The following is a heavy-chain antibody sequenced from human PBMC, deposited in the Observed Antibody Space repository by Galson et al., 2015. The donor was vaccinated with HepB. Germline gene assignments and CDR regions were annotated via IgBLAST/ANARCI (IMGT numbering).Heavy chain of an antibody. J-gene: IGHJ4*02. CDR2: IYHSGST. V-gene: IGHV4-4*02. D-gene: IGHD1-26*01. Sequence: ETLSLTCAVSGGSISSSNWWRWVRQPPGKGLEWIGEIYHSGSTNYNPSLKSRVTISVDKSKNQFSLKLSSVTAADTAVYYCARRSPYSGSQHYFDYWGQGTLVTVSS. CDR1: GGSISSSNW. CDR3: ARRSPYSGSQHYFDY.